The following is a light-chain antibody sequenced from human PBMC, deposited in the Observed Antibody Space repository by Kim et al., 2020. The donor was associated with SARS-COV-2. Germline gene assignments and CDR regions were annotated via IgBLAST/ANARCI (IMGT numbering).Light chain of an antibody. V-gene: IGLV2-18*02. CDR1: SSDVGSYNR. Sequence: QSALTHPPSVSGSPGQSVTISCTGTSSDVGSYNRVSWYQQPPGTAPKLMIYEVSNRPSGVPDRFSGSKSGYTASLTISGLQAEDEADYYCSSYTSSSTYVFGTGTKVTV. CDR2: EVS. CDR3: SSYTSSSTYV. J-gene: IGLJ1*01.